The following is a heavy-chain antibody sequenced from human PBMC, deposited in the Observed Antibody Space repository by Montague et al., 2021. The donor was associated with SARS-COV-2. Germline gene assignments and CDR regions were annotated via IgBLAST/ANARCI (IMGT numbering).Heavy chain of an antibody. V-gene: IGHV4-34*01. CDR2: ISHGRGT. J-gene: IGHJ6*02. CDR1: GGSFSSY. D-gene: IGHD2-15*01. Sequence: SETLSLTCDVYGGSFSSYWSWIRQPPGRGLEWVGQISHGRGTNXXPSLXXXVTISVDTSKNQVSLKLSSVTAADAAVYYCASHCGGGRCYFGMDVWGQGTTVTVSS. CDR3: ASHCGGGRCYFGMDV.